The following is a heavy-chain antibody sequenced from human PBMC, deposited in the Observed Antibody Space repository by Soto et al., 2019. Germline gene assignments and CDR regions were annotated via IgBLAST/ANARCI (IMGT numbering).Heavy chain of an antibody. CDR1: GFTFSSYW. V-gene: IGHV3-7*03. CDR2: IKQDGSEK. CDR3: ARDTPASFGELLYYYGMDV. D-gene: IGHD3-10*01. J-gene: IGHJ6*02. Sequence: GGSLRLSCAASGFTFSSYWMSWVRQAPGKGLEWVANIKQDGSEKYYVDSVKGRFTISRDNAKNSLYLQMNSLRAEDTAVYYCARDTPASFGELLYYYGMDVWGQGTTVTVS.